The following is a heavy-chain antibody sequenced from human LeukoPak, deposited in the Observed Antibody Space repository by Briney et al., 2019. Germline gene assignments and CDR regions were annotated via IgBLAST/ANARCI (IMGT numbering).Heavy chain of an antibody. Sequence: ASVKVSCKTSGGTFSSYAITWVRQTPGQGLEWMGGIIPIFGTTNYAQKFQDRVTITADKSTSTAYMKLSSLRSEDTAVYYCARSEINDYNRYWGQGITVIVSS. V-gene: IGHV1-69*06. CDR3: ARSEINDYNRY. J-gene: IGHJ4*02. D-gene: IGHD3-10*01. CDR1: GGTFSSYA. CDR2: IIPIFGTT.